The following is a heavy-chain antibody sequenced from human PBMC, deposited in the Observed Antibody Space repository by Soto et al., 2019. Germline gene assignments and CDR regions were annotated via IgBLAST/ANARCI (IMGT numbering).Heavy chain of an antibody. CDR2: IWYDGSNK. D-gene: IGHD5-12*01. CDR1: GFTFSSYG. Sequence: GGSLRLSCAASGFTFSSYGMHWVRQAPGKGLEWVAVIWYDGSNKYYADSVKGRFTISRDNSKNTLYLQMNSLRAEDTAVYYCARDGPYIVATIIYYYYGMDVWGQGTTVTVSS. CDR3: ARDGPYIVATIIYYYYGMDV. V-gene: IGHV3-33*01. J-gene: IGHJ6*02.